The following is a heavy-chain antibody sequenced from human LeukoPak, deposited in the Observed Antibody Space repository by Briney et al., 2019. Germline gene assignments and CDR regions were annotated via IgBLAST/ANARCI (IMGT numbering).Heavy chain of an antibody. Sequence: PGGSLRLSCAASGFTFSSYAMSWVRQAPGKGLEWVSALSGSGSNTYYADSVKGRFTISRDNSKNTLYLQMNSLRAEDTAVYYCAKDRRPTTVVTYPSDWGQGTLATVSS. CDR2: LSGSGSNT. V-gene: IGHV3-23*01. CDR1: GFTFSSYA. J-gene: IGHJ4*02. D-gene: IGHD4-11*01. CDR3: AKDRRPTTVVTYPSD.